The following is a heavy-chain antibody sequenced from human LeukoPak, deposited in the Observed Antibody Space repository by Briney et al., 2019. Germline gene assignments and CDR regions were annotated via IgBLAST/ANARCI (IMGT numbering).Heavy chain of an antibody. CDR2: IYTSGCT. Sequence: PSETLSLTCTVSGGSISSGSYYWSWIRQPAGKGLEWIGRIYTSGCTNYNPSLKSRVTISVDTSKNQFSLKLRSVTAADTAVYYCARTGYYYGSGSLATQFDVWGQGTMVTVSS. CDR1: GGSISSGSYY. D-gene: IGHD3-10*01. CDR3: ARTGYYYGSGSLATQFDV. V-gene: IGHV4-61*02. J-gene: IGHJ3*01.